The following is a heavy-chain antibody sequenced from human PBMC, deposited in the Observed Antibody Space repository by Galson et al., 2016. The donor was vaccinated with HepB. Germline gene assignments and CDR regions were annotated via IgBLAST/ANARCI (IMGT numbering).Heavy chain of an antibody. Sequence: SLRLSCAASGLIVSSTDMSWVRQAPGKGLEWVSVLYSGGSTYYADSVKGRFTISRDNSKNTLYLQMNSLRAEDTAVYYCARDGEYYYGSGSYAETWGQGTLVTVSS. CDR2: LYSGGST. CDR1: GLIVSSTD. D-gene: IGHD3-10*01. V-gene: IGHV3-53*01. CDR3: ARDGEYYYGSGSYAET. J-gene: IGHJ5*02.